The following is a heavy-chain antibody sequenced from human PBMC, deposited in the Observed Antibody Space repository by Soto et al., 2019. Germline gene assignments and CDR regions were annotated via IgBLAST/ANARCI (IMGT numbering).Heavy chain of an antibody. V-gene: IGHV4-31*03. Sequence: SETLSLTCTVSGGSISSGGYYWSWIRQHPGKGLEWIGYIYYSGSTYYNPSLKSRVTISVDTSKNQFSLKLSSVTAADTAVYYCARNVVTVDYNWFDPWGQGTLVTVSS. D-gene: IGHD2-15*01. CDR3: ARNVVTVDYNWFDP. CDR1: GGSISSGGYY. CDR2: IYYSGST. J-gene: IGHJ5*02.